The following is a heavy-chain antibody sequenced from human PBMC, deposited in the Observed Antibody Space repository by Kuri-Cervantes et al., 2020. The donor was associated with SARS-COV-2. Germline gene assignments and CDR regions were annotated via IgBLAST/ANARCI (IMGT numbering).Heavy chain of an antibody. J-gene: IGHJ4*02. CDR2: ISYDGNNK. Sequence: GESLKISCAASHFTFSSYAFHWVRQAPGQGLEWVAAISYDGNNKYFADSVRGRFTVSRDNAKNTLYLQMNSLRVEDTAVYFCARAPSGSPTEFWGQGTLVTVSS. D-gene: IGHD1-26*01. CDR1: HFTFSSYA. V-gene: IGHV3-30*04. CDR3: ARAPSGSPTEF.